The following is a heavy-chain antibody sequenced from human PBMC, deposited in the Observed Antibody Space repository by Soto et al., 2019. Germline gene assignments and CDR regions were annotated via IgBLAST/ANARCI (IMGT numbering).Heavy chain of an antibody. CDR2: IYHSGST. D-gene: IGHD5-12*01. CDR3: AAEGGLPRYY. CDR1: GGSISSGGYS. J-gene: IGHJ4*02. V-gene: IGHV4-30-2*01. Sequence: QLQLQESGSGLVKPSQTLSLTCAVSGGSISSGGYSWSWIRQLPGKGLEWIGYIYHSGSTYYNPSLKSRVTTSVDRSKNQFSLKLSSVTAADTAVYYCAAEGGLPRYYWGQGTLVTVSS.